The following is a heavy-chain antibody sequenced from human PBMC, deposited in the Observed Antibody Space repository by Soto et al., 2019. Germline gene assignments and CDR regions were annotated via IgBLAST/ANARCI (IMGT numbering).Heavy chain of an antibody. CDR2: ISSDGRNA. V-gene: IGHV3-74*01. CDR1: GFAFSSYW. D-gene: IGHD6-19*01. Sequence: EVQLVESGGGLVQPGGSLRLSCAASGFAFSSYWMHWVRQVPGKGPVWVSRISSDGRNATYADSVKGRFTISRDNAKNTLHLQMNGLTDEDTDVYYGIKASTVAGVGGYRWGQGTLVTVSS. J-gene: IGHJ4*02. CDR3: IKASTVAGVGGYR.